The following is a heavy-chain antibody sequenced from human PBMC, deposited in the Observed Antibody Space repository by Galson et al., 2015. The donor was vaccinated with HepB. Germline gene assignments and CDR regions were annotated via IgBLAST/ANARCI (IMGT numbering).Heavy chain of an antibody. D-gene: IGHD6-13*01. CDR3: ARDHEYSSSWYRKDNWFDP. V-gene: IGHV3-20*01. CDR1: GFTFDDYG. Sequence: SLRLSCAASGFTFDDYGMSWVAQAQGEGLEGVPGINWNGGRTGYADSVKGRFTISRDNAKNSLYLQINSLRAEDPALYHCARDHEYSSSWYRKDNWFDPWGQGTLFTVSS. J-gene: IGHJ5*02. CDR2: INWNGGRT.